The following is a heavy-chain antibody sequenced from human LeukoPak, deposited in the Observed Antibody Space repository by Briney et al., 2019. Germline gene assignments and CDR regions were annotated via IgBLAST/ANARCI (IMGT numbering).Heavy chain of an antibody. CDR1: GFTFSNYD. CDR3: AGTMVRGDHFDD. Sequence: GGSLRLSCAASGFTFSNYDMHWVRQATGKGLEWVSAIGTAGDTYYPGSVKGRFTISRENAKNSLYLQMNSLRAGDTAVYYCAGTMVRGDHFDDWGQGTLVTVSS. D-gene: IGHD3-10*01. J-gene: IGHJ4*02. CDR2: IGTAGDT. V-gene: IGHV3-13*01.